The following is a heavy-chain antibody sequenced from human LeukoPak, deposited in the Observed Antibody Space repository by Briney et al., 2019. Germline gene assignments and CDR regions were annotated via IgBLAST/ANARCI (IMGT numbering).Heavy chain of an antibody. D-gene: IGHD2-21*02. CDR3: ARARGLAYCGGDCYRGFDP. Sequence: SVKVSCKASGGTFSSYAISWVRQAPGQGLEWMGGIIPIFGTANYAQKFQGRVTITTDESTSTAYMELSSLRSEDTAVYYCARARGLAYCGGDCYRGFDPWGQGTLVTVSS. J-gene: IGHJ5*02. V-gene: IGHV1-69*05. CDR1: GGTFSSYA. CDR2: IIPIFGTA.